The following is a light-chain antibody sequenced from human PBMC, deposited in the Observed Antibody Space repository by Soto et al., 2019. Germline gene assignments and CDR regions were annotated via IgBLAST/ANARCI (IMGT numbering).Light chain of an antibody. CDR1: QSVSGN. V-gene: IGKV3-15*01. CDR3: QQRSNWPIT. Sequence: ETVMTQSPATLSVSPGERATLSCRASQSVSGNLAWYQQKPGQAPRLLIYGSSTRATGIPARFSGRGFGTEFTLTISSLQSEDFAVYYCQQRSNWPITFGQGTRLEI. J-gene: IGKJ5*01. CDR2: GSS.